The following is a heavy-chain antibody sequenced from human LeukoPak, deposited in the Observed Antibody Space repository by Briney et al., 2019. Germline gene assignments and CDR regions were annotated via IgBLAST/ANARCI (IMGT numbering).Heavy chain of an antibody. V-gene: IGHV4-59*11. D-gene: IGHD1-1*01. J-gene: IGHJ5*02. CDR2: ISYSGST. CDR3: AREGSAGTNLNWFYP. Sequence: SETLSLTCTVSSGSISSHYWSWIRQPPGKGLEWIGYISYSGSTNFNPSLKSRVTISVDTSKNQFSLKLSSVTAADTAVYYCAREGSAGTNLNWFYPWGQGTLSTVSS. CDR1: SGSISSHY.